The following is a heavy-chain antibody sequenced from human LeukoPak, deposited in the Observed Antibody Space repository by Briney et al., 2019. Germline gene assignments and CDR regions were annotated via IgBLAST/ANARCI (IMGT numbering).Heavy chain of an antibody. CDR2: ISSSSSYI. D-gene: IGHD1-26*01. J-gene: IGHJ4*02. CDR3: ARDAYSGSQDY. Sequence: GGSLRLSCAASGFTFSSYAMSWVRQAPGKGLEWVSSISSSSSYIYYADSVKGRFTISRDNAKNSLYLQMNSLRAEDTAVYYCARDAYSGSQDYWGQGTLVTVSS. V-gene: IGHV3-21*01. CDR1: GFTFSSYA.